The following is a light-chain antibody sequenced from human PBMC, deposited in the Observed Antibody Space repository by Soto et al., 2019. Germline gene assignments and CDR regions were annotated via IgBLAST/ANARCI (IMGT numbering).Light chain of an antibody. J-gene: IGLJ2*01. CDR3: GTWDSSLSAVV. V-gene: IGLV1-51*01. Sequence: QSVLTQPPSVSAAPGQKVTISCSGSSSNIGNNYVSWYQQLPGTAPKLLIYDNNKRPSGIPDRFSGSKSGTSATLGITGLXXXXXXDYCGTWDSSLSAVVFGGGTKLTVL. CDR1: SSNIGNNY. CDR2: DNN.